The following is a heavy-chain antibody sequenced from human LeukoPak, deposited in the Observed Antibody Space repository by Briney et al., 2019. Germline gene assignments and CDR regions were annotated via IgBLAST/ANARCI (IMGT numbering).Heavy chain of an antibody. CDR3: ARGGMAAVFDY. D-gene: IGHD5-24*01. Sequence: SETLSLTCTVSGGSISSSYWSWIRQPPGKGLEWIGYIYYSGSTNYNPSLKSRGTISVDTSKNQFSLKLSSVTAADTAVYYCARGGMAAVFDYWGQGTLVTVSS. V-gene: IGHV4-59*01. CDR1: GGSISSSY. J-gene: IGHJ4*02. CDR2: IYYSGST.